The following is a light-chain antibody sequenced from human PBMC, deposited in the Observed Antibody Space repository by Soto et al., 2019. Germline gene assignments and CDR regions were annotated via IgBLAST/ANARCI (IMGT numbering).Light chain of an antibody. CDR2: EVS. CDR1: SSDVGGYNY. V-gene: IGLV2-14*01. CDR3: SSYTSSSTYV. J-gene: IGLJ1*01. Sequence: QSALTQPASVSGSPGQSITISCTGTSSDVGGYNYVSWYQQHPGKAPKLMIYEVSNRPSGVSNRFSGSKSGNTASLTISGLQAADDADYYCSSYTSSSTYVFGTGTKVTVL.